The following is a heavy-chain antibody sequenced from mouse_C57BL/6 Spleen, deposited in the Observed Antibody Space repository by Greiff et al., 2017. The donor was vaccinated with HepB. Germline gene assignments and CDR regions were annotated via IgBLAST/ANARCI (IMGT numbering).Heavy chain of an antibody. CDR1: GYTFTSYW. V-gene: IGHV1-72*01. CDR2: IDPNSGGT. D-gene: IGHD2-4*01. CDR3: ARWSDYDSYYFDY. J-gene: IGHJ2*01. Sequence: VQLQQPGAELVKPGASVKLSCKASGYTFTSYWMHWVKQRPGRGLEWIGRIDPNSGGTKYNEKFKSKATLTVDKPSSTAYMQLSILTSEDSAVYYCARWSDYDSYYFDYWGQGTTLTVSS.